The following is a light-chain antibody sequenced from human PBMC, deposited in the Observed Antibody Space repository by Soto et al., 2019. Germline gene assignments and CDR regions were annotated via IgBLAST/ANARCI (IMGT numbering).Light chain of an antibody. J-gene: IGKJ5*01. Sequence: DIVLTQSPDSLTVSLGERATINCKTSQRVLYSSNNKNYLAWYQKKPGQHPKMLIYWASTRESGVPDRFSGSGSGTDFNLTISRLQPEDFATYYCQQLHSYTFAFGQGTRLDIK. CDR1: QRVLYSSNNKNY. V-gene: IGKV4-1*01. CDR3: QQLHSYTFA. CDR2: WAS.